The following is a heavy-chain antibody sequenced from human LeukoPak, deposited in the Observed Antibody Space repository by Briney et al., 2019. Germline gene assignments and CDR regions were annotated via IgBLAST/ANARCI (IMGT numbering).Heavy chain of an antibody. CDR1: GGSISSYY. CDR2: IYYSGST. D-gene: IGHD3-22*01. Sequence: RSETLSLTCTVSGGSISSYYWSWIRQPPGKGLEWIGYIYYSGSTNYNPSLKSRVTISVDTSKNQFSLKLSSVTAADTAVYYCARLEVYDSSGYYSRYFQHWGQGTLVTVSS. CDR3: ARLEVYDSSGYYSRYFQH. V-gene: IGHV4-59*08. J-gene: IGHJ1*01.